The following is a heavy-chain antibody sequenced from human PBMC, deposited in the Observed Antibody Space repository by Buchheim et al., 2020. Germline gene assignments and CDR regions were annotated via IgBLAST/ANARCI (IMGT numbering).Heavy chain of an antibody. CDR1: GFTFSSYW. D-gene: IGHD3-22*01. J-gene: IGHJ4*02. CDR3: ARDHITYYDSSGYFDY. CDR2: IKQDGSEK. Sequence: EVQLVESGGGLVQPGGSLRLSCAASGFTFSSYWMSWVRQAPGKGLEWVANIKQDGSEKYYVDSVKGRFTISRDNAKTSLYLQMNSLRAEDTAVYYCARDHITYYDSSGYFDYWGQGTL. V-gene: IGHV3-7*01.